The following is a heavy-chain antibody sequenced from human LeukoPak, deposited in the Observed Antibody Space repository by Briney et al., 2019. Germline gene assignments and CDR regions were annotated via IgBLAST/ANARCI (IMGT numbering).Heavy chain of an antibody. V-gene: IGHV3-21*01. Sequence: GGSLRLSCAASGFTFSSYSMNWVRQAPGKGLEWVSSISSSSSYIYYADSVKGRFTISRDNAKNSLYLQMNSLRAEDTAVYYCVSEVVTPVHFLDYWGQGTLVTVSS. D-gene: IGHD4-23*01. CDR1: GFTFSSYS. J-gene: IGHJ4*02. CDR2: ISSSSSYI. CDR3: VSEVVTPVHFLDY.